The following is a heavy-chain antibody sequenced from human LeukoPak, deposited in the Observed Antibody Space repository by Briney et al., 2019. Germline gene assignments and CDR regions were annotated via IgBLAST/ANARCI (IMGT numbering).Heavy chain of an antibody. CDR3: AKDQPRYYDSSGYYRL. J-gene: IGHJ4*02. CDR1: GFTFNRCW. V-gene: IGHV3-7*03. D-gene: IGHD3-22*01. Sequence: AGGSLRLSCVVSGFTFNRCWMNWVRQAPGKGLEWVAHINPDGRDTYYVDSVKGRFTISRDNAQNSMYLQMNSLRAEDTAVYYCAKDQPRYYDSSGYYRLWGQGALVTVSS. CDR2: INPDGRDT.